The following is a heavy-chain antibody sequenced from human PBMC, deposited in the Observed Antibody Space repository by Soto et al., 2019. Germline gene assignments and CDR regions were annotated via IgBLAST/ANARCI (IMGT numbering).Heavy chain of an antibody. CDR2: IYWNDEK. Sequence: SGPTLVNPTQTLTLTCTFSGFSLSTSGLAVGWIRQPPGKTLDWLALIYWNDEKLYRPSLKSRLTITKDTSKNQVVLTVTNMDHGDTATYSCAHTFGSGWYQAHCDYWGPGTRVAVYS. J-gene: IGHJ4*02. V-gene: IGHV2-5*01. CDR1: GFSLSTSGLA. CDR3: AHTFGSGWYQAHCDY. D-gene: IGHD6-19*01.